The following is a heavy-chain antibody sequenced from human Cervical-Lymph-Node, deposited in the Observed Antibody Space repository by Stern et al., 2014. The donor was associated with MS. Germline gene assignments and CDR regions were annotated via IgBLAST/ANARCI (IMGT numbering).Heavy chain of an antibody. CDR3: ARDLWGPPPDY. Sequence: QVQLVQSGPGLVKPSETLSLTCTVSGGSLRDYCWSWIRQSPGKGLEWIGCVSYSGSTNYNPSLKSRLTISVDTSKNQFSLKLTSVTAADTAVYYCARDLWGPPPDYWGQGTLVTVSS. V-gene: IGHV4-59*01. J-gene: IGHJ4*02. CDR2: VSYSGST. CDR1: GGSLRDYC. D-gene: IGHD3-16*01.